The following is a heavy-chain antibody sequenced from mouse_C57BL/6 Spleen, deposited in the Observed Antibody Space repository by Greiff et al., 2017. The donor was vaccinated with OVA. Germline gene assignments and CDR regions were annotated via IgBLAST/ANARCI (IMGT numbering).Heavy chain of an antibody. D-gene: IGHD1-1*01. J-gene: IGHJ1*03. Sequence: QVQLQQPGAELVKPGASVKLSCTASGYTFTSYWMHWVKQRPGRGLEWIGRIDPNSGGTKYNEKFKSKATLTVDKPSSKAYMQLSILTSEDSAVYYCAREDDGSRDWYFDVWGTGTTVTVSS. CDR1: GYTFTSYW. CDR3: AREDDGSRDWYFDV. V-gene: IGHV1-72*01. CDR2: IDPNSGGT.